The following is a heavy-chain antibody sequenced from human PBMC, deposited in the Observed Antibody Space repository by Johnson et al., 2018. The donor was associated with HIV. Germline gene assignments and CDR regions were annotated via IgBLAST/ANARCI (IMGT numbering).Heavy chain of an antibody. CDR3: ARDDRPDGFDI. V-gene: IGHV3-66*02. CDR2: ISSGGTT. CDR1: GFIFSNYA. Sequence: EVQLVESGGGVVQPGRSPRLSCAASGFIFSNYALHWVRQAPGKGLEWVSVISSGGTTYYADSVKGRFTVSRDNSGNTLYLQMNSLRTDDTALYYCARDDRPDGFDIWGQGTMVTVSS. J-gene: IGHJ3*02. D-gene: IGHD3-16*01.